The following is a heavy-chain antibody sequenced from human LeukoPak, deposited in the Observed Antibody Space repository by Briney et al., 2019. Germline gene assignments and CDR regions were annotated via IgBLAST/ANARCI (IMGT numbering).Heavy chain of an antibody. CDR2: IIPMFGTA. J-gene: IGHJ6*03. CDR3: ARGGDGYNLDYYYYMDV. D-gene: IGHD5-24*01. V-gene: IGHV1-69*06. Sequence: SVKVSCKASGGTFSSYAIRWVRQAPGQGLEWMGGIIPMFGTADYAQKLQGRVTITADKSTSTAYMELSSLRSEDTAVYYCARGGDGYNLDYYYYMDVWGKGTTVTVSS. CDR1: GGTFSSYA.